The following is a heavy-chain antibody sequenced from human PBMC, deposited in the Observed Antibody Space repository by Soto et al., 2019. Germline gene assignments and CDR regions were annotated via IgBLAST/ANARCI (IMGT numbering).Heavy chain of an antibody. CDR1: GFAFSTYT. D-gene: IGHD2-8*01. V-gene: IGHV3-23*04. Sequence: EVQLVESGGGLAQPGGSLTLSCVASGFAFSTYTMSWVRQAPGQGLEWVPGILGPGHEMFYADSLRGRFTISRDQARSSLDLQMNSLRSDVTAMYYCAKDCQPDGHWPFDRWCRGTPVIVSS. J-gene: IGHJ4*02. CDR3: AKDCQPDGHWPFDR. CDR2: ILGPGHEM.